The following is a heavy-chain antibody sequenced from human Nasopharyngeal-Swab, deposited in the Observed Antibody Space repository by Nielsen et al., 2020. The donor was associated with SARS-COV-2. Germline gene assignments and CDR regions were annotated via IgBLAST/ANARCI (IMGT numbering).Heavy chain of an antibody. D-gene: IGHD3-10*01. Sequence: GALKISCAASGFTFNIYAMAWVRRAPGRGLQWVTGVSASGGSTYYTDSVKGQFSISRDNSKNTLFLQMHSLRVEDTAVYYCAKDGVVRGDALDLWGQGTMVTVSS. CDR3: AKDGVVRGDALDL. J-gene: IGHJ3*01. CDR2: VSASGGST. CDR1: GFTFNIYA. V-gene: IGHV3-23*01.